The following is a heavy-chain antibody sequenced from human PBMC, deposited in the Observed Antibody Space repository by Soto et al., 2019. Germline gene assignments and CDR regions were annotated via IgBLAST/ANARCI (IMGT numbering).Heavy chain of an antibody. J-gene: IGHJ5*02. CDR2: IYYTGKT. CDR1: GDYIHVGGYY. V-gene: IGHV4-30-4*01. CDR3: GRGLTSNANCIDP. D-gene: IGHD2-2*01. Sequence: SETLSLTCSVSGDYIHVGGYYWTWIRQRPGKGLEWMGYIYYTGKTYYNPSLESRLTMSVDRSKNQFSLRLTSVTAADTAVYFCGRGLTSNANCIDPWGQGTLVTVSS.